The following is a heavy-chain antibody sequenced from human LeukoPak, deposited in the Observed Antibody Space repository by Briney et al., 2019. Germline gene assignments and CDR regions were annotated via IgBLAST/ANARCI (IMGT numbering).Heavy chain of an antibody. CDR2: IDPRGGTS. CDR1: GYTFTTYF. J-gene: IGHJ4*02. D-gene: IGHD3-22*01. V-gene: IGHV1-46*01. Sequence: GASVKLSCKPSGYTFTTYFIRTGRRAPRQGLEWMAIIDPRGGTSTYAQPFQDRLTMTRDTSTSTVYMELSSLRSEDTAVYFCARSSGYYYAYFDYWGQGTLVTVSS. CDR3: ARSSGYYYAYFDY.